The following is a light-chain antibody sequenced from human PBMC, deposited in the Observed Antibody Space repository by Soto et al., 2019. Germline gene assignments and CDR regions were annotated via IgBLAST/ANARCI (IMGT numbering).Light chain of an antibody. CDR3: HQYGSSTQT. CDR2: DAS. CDR1: QSVSSF. V-gene: IGKV3-11*01. Sequence: EIVLTQSPATLSLFPGDTATLSCRASQSVSSFLAWYQQKPGQTPRLHIYDASTRATGVPARFSGSGSGTDFTLTISSLEPEDFAVYYCHQYGSSTQTFGQGTKVDNK. J-gene: IGKJ1*01.